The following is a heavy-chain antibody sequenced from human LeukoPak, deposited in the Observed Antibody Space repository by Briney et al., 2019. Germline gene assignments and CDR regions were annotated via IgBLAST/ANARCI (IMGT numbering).Heavy chain of an antibody. D-gene: IGHD3-10*01. CDR3: TKDFGLDY. CDR1: GFTFTNAW. J-gene: IGHJ4*02. Sequence: GGSLRLSCAASGFTFTNAWMTWVRQAPGKGLEWVGRIKSISAGGTTDYAAPVKGRFTISSDDSKNMLYLQMNSLKSEDTAVYYCTKDFGLDYWGQGTLVTVSS. V-gene: IGHV3-15*01. CDR2: IKSISAGGTT.